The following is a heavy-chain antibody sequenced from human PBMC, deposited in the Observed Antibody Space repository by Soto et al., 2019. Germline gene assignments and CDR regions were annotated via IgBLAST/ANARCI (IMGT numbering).Heavy chain of an antibody. CDR3: AKEKGYRSSWFAFDS. CDR1: GFTVSSYA. V-gene: IGHV3-23*01. D-gene: IGHD6-13*01. J-gene: IGHJ4*02. CDR2: ISGGGGST. Sequence: EVLLLESGGGLVQPGGSLRLSCAASGFTVSSYAMSAVLQAPGKGLARVSAISGGGGSTKYADSVKGRFTISRDNSKNTMYLQMNRLRAKDTVVEYCAKEKGYRSSWFAFDSWGQGTLVTVSS.